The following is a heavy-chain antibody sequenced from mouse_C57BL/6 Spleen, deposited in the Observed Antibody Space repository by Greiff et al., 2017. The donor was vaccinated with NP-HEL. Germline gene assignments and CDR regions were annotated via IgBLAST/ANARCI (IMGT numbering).Heavy chain of an antibody. CDR2: IHPNSGST. CDR1: GYTFTSYW. Sequence: VQLQQPGAELVKPGASVKLSCKASGYTFTSYWMHWVKQRPGQGLEWIGMIHPNSGSTNYNEKFKSKATLTVDKSSSTAYMQLSSLTSEDSAVYYCLRSPSYYAMDYWGQGTSVTVSS. J-gene: IGHJ4*01. CDR3: LRSPSYYAMDY. D-gene: IGHD1-1*01. V-gene: IGHV1-64*01.